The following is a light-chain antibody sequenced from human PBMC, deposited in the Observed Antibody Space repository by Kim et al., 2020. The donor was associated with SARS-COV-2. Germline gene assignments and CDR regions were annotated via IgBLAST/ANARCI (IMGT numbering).Light chain of an antibody. V-gene: IGLV3-1*01. CDR1: KLGDKY. Sequence: SYELTQPPSVSVSPGQTVSIPCSGDKLGDKYVCWYQQRPGQSPVLVIYQDSKRPSGLPERFSGYNSGNTATLTISETQAMDEADYYCQAWDSTPAVFGGGTQLTVL. CDR3: QAWDSTPAV. CDR2: QDS. J-gene: IGLJ2*01.